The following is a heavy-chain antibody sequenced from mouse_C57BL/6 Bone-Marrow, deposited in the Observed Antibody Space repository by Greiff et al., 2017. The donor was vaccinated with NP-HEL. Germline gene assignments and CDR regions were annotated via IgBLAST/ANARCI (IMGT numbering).Heavy chain of an antibody. CDR1: GFTFSDYG. V-gene: IGHV5-17*01. D-gene: IGHD1-1*01. CDR2: ISSGSSTI. Sequence: EVHLVESGGGLVKPGGSLKLSCAASGFTFSDYGMHWVRQAPEKGLEWVAYISSGSSTIYYADTVKGRFTISRDNAKNTLFLQMTSLRSEDTAMYYCATYGSSLFDYWGQGTTLTVSS. J-gene: IGHJ2*01. CDR3: ATYGSSLFDY.